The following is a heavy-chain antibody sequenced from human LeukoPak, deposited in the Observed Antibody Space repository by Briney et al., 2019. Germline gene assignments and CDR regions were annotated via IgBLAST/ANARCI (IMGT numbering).Heavy chain of an antibody. CDR2: IYYSGST. V-gene: IGHV4-39*01. CDR1: GGSISSSSYY. J-gene: IGHJ6*03. CDR3: ARLKAPYYYYYYYMDV. Sequence: SETLSLTCTVSGGSISSSSYYWGWIRQPPGKGLEWIGSIYYSGSTYYNPSLKSRVTISVDTSKNQFSLKLSSVTAADTAVYYCARLKAPYYYYYYYMDVWGKGTTVTVSS.